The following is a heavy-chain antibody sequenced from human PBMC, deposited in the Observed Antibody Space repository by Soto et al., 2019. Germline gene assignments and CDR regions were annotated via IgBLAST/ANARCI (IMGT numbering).Heavy chain of an antibody. Sequence: QVQLVQSGAEVKKPGASVKVSCKASGYIFSNFGISWVRQAPGQGPEWMGWISGYNGNTNYAQTLQGRLPMTTDTATSTAYMELRSLRSDDTAVYYCARGGSSWSAEYYQHWGQGPLVIVSS. CDR2: ISGYNGNT. CDR1: GYIFSNFG. D-gene: IGHD6-13*01. V-gene: IGHV1-18*01. J-gene: IGHJ1*01. CDR3: ARGGSSWSAEYYQH.